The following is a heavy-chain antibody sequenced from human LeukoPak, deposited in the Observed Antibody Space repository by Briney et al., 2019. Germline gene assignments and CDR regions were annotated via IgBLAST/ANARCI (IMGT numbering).Heavy chain of an antibody. CDR2: IYSGGST. J-gene: IGHJ4*02. CDR1: GFTVSSNY. Sequence: SGGSLRLSCAASGFTVSSNYMSWVRQAPGKGLEWVSIIYSGGSTYYADSVKGRFTISRDNSKNTLYLQMNSLRAEDTAVYYCARAGTTVTYFDYWSQGTLVTVSS. V-gene: IGHV3-53*01. D-gene: IGHD4-17*01. CDR3: ARAGTTVTYFDY.